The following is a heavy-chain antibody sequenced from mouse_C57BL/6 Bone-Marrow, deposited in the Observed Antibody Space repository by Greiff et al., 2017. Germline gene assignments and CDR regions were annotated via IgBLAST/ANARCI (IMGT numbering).Heavy chain of an antibody. Sequence: VQLQQSGPGLVQPSQSLSITCTASGFSLTSYGVHWVRQSPGKGLEWLGVIWSGGSTDYNAAFISRLSISNDNSNGQVFFKMNSLRADDTAIYYCARNGSRRREFDYWGQGTTLTVSS. CDR3: ARNGSRRREFDY. V-gene: IGHV2-2*01. D-gene: IGHD1-2*01. J-gene: IGHJ2*01. CDR1: GFSLTSYG. CDR2: IWSGGST.